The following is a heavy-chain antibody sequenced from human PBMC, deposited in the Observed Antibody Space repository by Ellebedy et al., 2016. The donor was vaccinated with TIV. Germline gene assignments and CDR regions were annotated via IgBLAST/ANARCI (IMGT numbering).Heavy chain of an antibody. CDR3: AGEGIIGGPTEKSFDF. CDR2: IRPYSGDT. J-gene: IGHJ4*02. D-gene: IGHD3-16*02. V-gene: IGHV1-2*02. Sequence: ASVKVSCXASGYTFTGNYIHWVRQAPGQGPEWLGWIRPYSGDTNYAQTFQGRVTMTRDTSINTAYMDLSSLKSDDTAVYYCAGEGIIGGPTEKSFDFWGQGTLVTVSS. CDR1: GYTFTGNY.